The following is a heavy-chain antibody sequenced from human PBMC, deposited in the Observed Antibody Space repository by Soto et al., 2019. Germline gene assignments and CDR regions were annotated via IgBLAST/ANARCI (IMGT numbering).Heavy chain of an antibody. D-gene: IGHD2-15*01. V-gene: IGHV4-61*01. J-gene: IGHJ5*02. CDR3: ARDIKEYGSDGKCNWFDP. Sequence: SETLSITCTVSGGSVSSGIYYWSLIQQPPGKGLEWIGYISYSGSTDYNPSLKSRVTISFDASKNQISLQVRSATAADAAVYYCARDIKEYGSDGKCNWFDPWGQGTLVTVSS. CDR2: ISYSGST. CDR1: GGSVSSGIYY.